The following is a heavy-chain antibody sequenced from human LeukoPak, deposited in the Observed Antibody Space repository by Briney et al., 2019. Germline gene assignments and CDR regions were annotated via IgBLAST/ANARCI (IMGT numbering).Heavy chain of an antibody. V-gene: IGHV3-66*01. CDR2: IYSDGST. J-gene: IGHJ4*02. Sequence: GGSLRLSCAASGFTVSSNYMSWVRQAPGKGLEWVSLIYSDGSTYYADSVKGRFTISRDNSKNTLYLQMNSLRAEDTAVYYCARGGCSSTSCYAPFDYRGQGTLVTVSS. CDR3: ARGGCSSTSCYAPFDY. CDR1: GFTVSSNY. D-gene: IGHD2-2*01.